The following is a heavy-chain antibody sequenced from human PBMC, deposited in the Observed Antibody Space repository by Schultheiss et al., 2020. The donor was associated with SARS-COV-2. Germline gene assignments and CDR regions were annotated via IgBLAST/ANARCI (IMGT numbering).Heavy chain of an antibody. J-gene: IGHJ6*02. D-gene: IGHD3-3*01. CDR3: ARDTRDYDLWSGYYISGMDV. CDR1: GGSISSYY. V-gene: IGHV4-59*01. Sequence: GSLRLSCTVSGGSISSYYWSWIRQPPGKGLEWIGYIYYSGSTNYNPSLKSRVTISVDTSKNQFSLRLSSVTAADTAVYYCARDTRDYDLWSGYYISGMDVWGQGTTVTVSS. CDR2: IYYSGST.